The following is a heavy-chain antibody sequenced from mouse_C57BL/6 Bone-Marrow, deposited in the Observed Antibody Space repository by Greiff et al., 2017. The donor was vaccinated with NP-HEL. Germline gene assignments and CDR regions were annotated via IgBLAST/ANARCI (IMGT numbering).Heavy chain of an antibody. Sequence: EVQLVESGGDLVKPGGSLKLSCAASGFTFSSYGMSWVRQTPDKRLEWVATISSGGSYTYYPDSVKGRFTISRDNAKNTLYLQMSSLKSEDTAMYYCARTYYGNYPPMDYWGQGTSVTVSS. CDR2: ISSGGSYT. V-gene: IGHV5-6*01. D-gene: IGHD2-10*01. J-gene: IGHJ4*01. CDR1: GFTFSSYG. CDR3: ARTYYGNYPPMDY.